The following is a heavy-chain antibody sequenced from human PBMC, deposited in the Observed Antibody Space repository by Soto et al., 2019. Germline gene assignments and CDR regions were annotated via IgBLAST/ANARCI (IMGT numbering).Heavy chain of an antibody. D-gene: IGHD2-15*01. Sequence: EVQLLESGGGLVQPGGSLRLSCAASGFTFSSYAMSWVRQAPGKGLEWVSAVSGRGGSTYYADSVKGRFTISRDNSKNTLYLQMHSLRAEDTAVYYCASDHCSGGSCYWGRDYSGMHVWGQGTTVTVSS. J-gene: IGHJ6*02. V-gene: IGHV3-23*01. CDR2: VSGRGGST. CDR1: GFTFSSYA. CDR3: ASDHCSGGSCYWGRDYSGMHV.